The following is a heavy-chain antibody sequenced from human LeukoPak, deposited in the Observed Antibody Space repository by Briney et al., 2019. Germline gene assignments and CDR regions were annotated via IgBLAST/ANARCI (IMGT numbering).Heavy chain of an antibody. J-gene: IGHJ4*02. D-gene: IGHD1-26*01. Sequence: SETLSLTCLVSGGSTSDSXXXWIRXPPGKGLEWIGYISYSGSTNSNPSLKSRVTISVDTSKSQFSLTLNSVTAADTAVYYCARAGRNSRSYDYWGQGTLVTVSS. V-gene: IGHV4-59*01. CDR3: ARAGRNSRSYDY. CDR1: GGSTSDSX. CDR2: ISYSGST.